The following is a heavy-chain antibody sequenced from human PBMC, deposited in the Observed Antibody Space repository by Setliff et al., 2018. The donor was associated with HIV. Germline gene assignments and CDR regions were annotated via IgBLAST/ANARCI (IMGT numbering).Heavy chain of an antibody. CDR1: GFTFSSYG. V-gene: IGHV3-30*03. CDR3: ARDRGYYYDTSGYYYGGNAFDI. J-gene: IGHJ3*02. D-gene: IGHD3-22*01. Sequence: GGSLRPSCTASGFTFSSYGMHWVRQAPGKGLEWVAVISYDGSNKYYADFVKGRFTISRDSSKSTLYLQMNSLRVEDTAVYYCARDRGYYYDTSGYYYGGNAFDIWGQGTMVTVSS. CDR2: ISYDGSNK.